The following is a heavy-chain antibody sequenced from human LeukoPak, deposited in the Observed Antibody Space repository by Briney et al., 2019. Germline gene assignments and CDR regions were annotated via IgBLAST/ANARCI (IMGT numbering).Heavy chain of an antibody. Sequence: GGSLRLSWAASGFTFSSYWMHWVRQAPGKGLVWVSRINSDGSSTSYADSVKGRFTISRDNAENTLYLQMNSLRAEDTAVYYCARGYCSSTSCLTPFDYWGQGTLVTVSS. V-gene: IGHV3-74*01. CDR2: INSDGSST. CDR1: GFTFSSYW. CDR3: ARGYCSSTSCLTPFDY. J-gene: IGHJ4*02. D-gene: IGHD2-2*01.